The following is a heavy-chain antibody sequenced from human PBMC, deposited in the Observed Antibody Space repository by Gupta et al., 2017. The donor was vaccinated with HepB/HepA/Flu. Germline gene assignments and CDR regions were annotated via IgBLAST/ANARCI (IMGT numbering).Heavy chain of an antibody. CDR3: TRDPTGYSPDYFDY. CDR2: IYTKGNT. J-gene: IGHJ4*02. CDR1: GGSISNSY. D-gene: IGHD1-26*01. Sequence: QVQLQESGPGLAKPSETLYLTCTVSGGSISNSYRNWIRQPAGKGFEWIGRIYTKGNTNYNPSLKSRVTMSVDTSKNQFSLKLSSVTAADTAVYYCTRDPTGYSPDYFDYWGQGTLVTVSS. V-gene: IGHV4-4*07.